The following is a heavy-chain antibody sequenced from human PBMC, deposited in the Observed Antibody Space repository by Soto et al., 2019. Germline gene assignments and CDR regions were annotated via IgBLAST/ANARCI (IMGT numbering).Heavy chain of an antibody. D-gene: IGHD6-6*01. CDR2: IYSVGST. J-gene: IGHJ6*03. CDR3: ARVSSYTIEYSSYGYYYYYMDV. Sequence: GGSLRLSCAASGFTVSSNYMSWVRQAPGKGLEWVSVIYSVGSTSYADSGKGRFTISRDNSKNTLYLQMNSLRAEDTAVYYCARVSSYTIEYSSYGYYYYYMDVWGKGTTVTVSS. V-gene: IGHV3-53*01. CDR1: GFTVSSNY.